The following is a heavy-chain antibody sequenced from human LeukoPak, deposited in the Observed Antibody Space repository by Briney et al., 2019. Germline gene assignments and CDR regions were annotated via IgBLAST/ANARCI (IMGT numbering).Heavy chain of an antibody. Sequence: GGSLRRSCAASGFTFSSYWMSWVRQAPGKGLGWVANIKQDGSEKYYVDSVKGRFTISRDNAKNSLYLQMNSLRAEDTAVYYCARLSGLTMIVVAIDYWGQGTLVTVSS. CDR1: GFTFSSYW. CDR2: IKQDGSEK. CDR3: ARLSGLTMIVVAIDY. V-gene: IGHV3-7*01. D-gene: IGHD3-22*01. J-gene: IGHJ4*02.